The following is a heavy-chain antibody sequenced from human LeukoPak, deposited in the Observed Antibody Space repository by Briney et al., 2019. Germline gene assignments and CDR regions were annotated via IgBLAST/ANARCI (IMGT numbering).Heavy chain of an antibody. V-gene: IGHV4-30-4*08. CDR1: GGSISSGDYY. Sequence: SQTLSLTCTVSGGSISSGDYYWSWIRQPPGKGLEWIGYIYYSGSTYYNPSLKSRVTISVDTSKNQFSLKLSSVTAADTAVYYCARVPQFPSFIVVVPAANAFDIWGQGRMVTVSS. J-gene: IGHJ3*02. D-gene: IGHD2-2*01. CDR2: IYYSGST. CDR3: ARVPQFPSFIVVVPAANAFDI.